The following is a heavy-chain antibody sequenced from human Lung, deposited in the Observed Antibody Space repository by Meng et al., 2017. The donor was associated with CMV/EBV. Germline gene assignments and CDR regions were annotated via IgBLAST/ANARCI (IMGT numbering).Heavy chain of an antibody. J-gene: IGHJ6*02. D-gene: IGHD2-2*02. CDR3: ARDHEEYCRSTPCFTFATV. V-gene: IGHV3-30-3*01. Sequence: GESLKISCAASGFTFSSYAIHWVRQAPGKGLDWVASISSDGSDEYYADSVKGRFTISRDNSKNTLYLQMNSLRGEDSSVYYCARDHEEYCRSTPCFTFATVWGQGTTVTVSS. CDR1: GFTFSSYA. CDR2: ISSDGSDE.